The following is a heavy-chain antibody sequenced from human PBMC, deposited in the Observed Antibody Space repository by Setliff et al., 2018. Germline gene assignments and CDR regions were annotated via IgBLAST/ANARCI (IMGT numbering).Heavy chain of an antibody. V-gene: IGHV4-34*01. J-gene: IGHJ6*02. CDR1: GGSFSGYY. Sequence: TLSLTCAVCGGSFSGYYWSWIRQPPGKGLEWIGEINHSGSTNYNPSLKSRVTISVDTSKNQFSLKLSSVTAADTAVYYCARGKVLYDYVWGSYRYEDYYYGMDVWGQGTTVTVSS. CDR2: INHSGST. CDR3: ARGKVLYDYVWGSYRYEDYYYGMDV. D-gene: IGHD3-16*02.